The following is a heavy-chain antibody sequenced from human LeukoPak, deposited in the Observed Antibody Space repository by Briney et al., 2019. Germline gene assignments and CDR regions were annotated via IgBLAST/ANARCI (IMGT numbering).Heavy chain of an antibody. V-gene: IGHV3-53*01. J-gene: IGHJ4*02. CDR2: IYSGGST. Sequence: GGSLRLSCAASGFTVSSNYMSWVRQAPGKGLEWVSVIYSGGSTYYADSVKGRFTISRDNSKNTLYLQMNSLRAEDTAVYYCARATYGDYDEYYIDYWGQGTLVTVSS. CDR3: ARATYGDYDEYYIDY. D-gene: IGHD4-17*01. CDR1: GFTVSSNY.